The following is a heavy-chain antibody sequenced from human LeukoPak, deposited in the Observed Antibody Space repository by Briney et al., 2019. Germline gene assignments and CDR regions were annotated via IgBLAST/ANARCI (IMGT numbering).Heavy chain of an antibody. J-gene: IGHJ5*02. CDR1: GDSISSGDYY. CDR3: ATALRFLEWAS. V-gene: IGHV4-30-4*08. D-gene: IGHD3-3*01. CDR2: IYYSGST. Sequence: SETLSLTCTGSGDSISSGDYYWTWIRQPPGKGLEWIGYIYYSGSTYYNPSLKSRLTISVDTSKNQFFLKLSSVTAADTAVYYCATALRFLEWASWGQGTLVTVSS.